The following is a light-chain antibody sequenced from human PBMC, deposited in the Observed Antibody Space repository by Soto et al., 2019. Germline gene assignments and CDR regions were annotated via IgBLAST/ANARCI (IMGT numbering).Light chain of an antibody. CDR1: QSISNQ. J-gene: IGKJ4*01. CDR2: AAS. CDR3: QQVHSYSST. V-gene: IGKV1-39*01. Sequence: DIQISNSPSSLSACVADRVIMTCRASQSISNQLNWYQQKPGKAPKLLIFAASSLQSGVPSRFSGSRSGPDFTLTISSLQPEDFATYYCQQVHSYSSTFGRGTKV.